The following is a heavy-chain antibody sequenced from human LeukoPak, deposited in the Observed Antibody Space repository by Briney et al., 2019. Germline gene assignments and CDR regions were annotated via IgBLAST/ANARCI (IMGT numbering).Heavy chain of an antibody. D-gene: IGHD2-15*01. Sequence: GASVKVSCKASGYTFTGYYMHWVRQAPGQGLEWMGWINPNSGGTNYAQKFQGRVTLTRDTSISTAYMELSRLRSDDTAVYSCARDRAVAHLYYYMDVWGKGTTVTVSS. V-gene: IGHV1-2*02. CDR2: INPNSGGT. J-gene: IGHJ6*03. CDR1: GYTFTGYY. CDR3: ARDRAVAHLYYYMDV.